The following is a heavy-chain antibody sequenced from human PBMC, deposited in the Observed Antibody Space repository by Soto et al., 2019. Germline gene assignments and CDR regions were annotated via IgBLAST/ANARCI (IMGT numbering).Heavy chain of an antibody. CDR2: ISSTATYT. CDR3: ARARLVVEGRFDY. D-gene: IGHD3-22*01. CDR1: GFSFSDYY. V-gene: IGHV3-11*06. Sequence: PGGSLRLSCAVSGFSFSDYYMNWIRQAPGKGLEWLSYISSTATYTNYADSVRGRFTISRDSAKNSLYLDMNGLRAEDTAVYYCARARLVVEGRFDYWGQGTLVTVSS. J-gene: IGHJ4*02.